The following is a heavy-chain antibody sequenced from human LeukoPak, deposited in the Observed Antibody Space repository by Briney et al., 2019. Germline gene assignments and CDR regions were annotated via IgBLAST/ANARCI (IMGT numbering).Heavy chain of an antibody. CDR2: INSDGSVT. J-gene: IGHJ5*01. CDR3: ARSSHYTIPFDS. Sequence: GGSLRLSCAASGFKFSSYWMHWVRQAPGKGLVWVSRINSDGSVTSFADSVKGRFTISRDNAKNTVYLQMNSLTVEDTAVYFCARSSHYTIPFDSWGQGMLVTVSS. V-gene: IGHV3-74*01. D-gene: IGHD2-2*02. CDR1: GFKFSSYW.